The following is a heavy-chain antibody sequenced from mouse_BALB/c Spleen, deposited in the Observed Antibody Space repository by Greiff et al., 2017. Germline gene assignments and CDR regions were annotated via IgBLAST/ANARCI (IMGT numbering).Heavy chain of an antibody. CDR3: ARGALRPFAY. Sequence: EVQLVESGGGLVQPGGSRKLSCAASGFTFSSFGMHWVRQAPEKGLEWVAYISSGSSTISRDNPKNTLFLQMTSLRSEDTAMYYCARGALRPFAYWGQGTLVTVSA. CDR2: ISSGSS. V-gene: IGHV5-17*02. D-gene: IGHD1-2*01. CDR1: GFTFSSFG. J-gene: IGHJ3*01.